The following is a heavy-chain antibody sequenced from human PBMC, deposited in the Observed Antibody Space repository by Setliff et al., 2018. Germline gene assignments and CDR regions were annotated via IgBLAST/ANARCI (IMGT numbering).Heavy chain of an antibody. Sequence: SETLSLTCDVSGISITSGHYWGWIRQPPGKGLEWIATIYHRGRTYYNPSLDSRVTISLDTSKNQYPLRLRSVTAADTAVYYCASPRRDDLDTPFDAFDLWGQGTKVTVSS. J-gene: IGHJ3*01. D-gene: IGHD1-1*01. CDR2: IYHRGRT. V-gene: IGHV4-38-2*01. CDR1: GISITSGHY. CDR3: ASPRRDDLDTPFDAFDL.